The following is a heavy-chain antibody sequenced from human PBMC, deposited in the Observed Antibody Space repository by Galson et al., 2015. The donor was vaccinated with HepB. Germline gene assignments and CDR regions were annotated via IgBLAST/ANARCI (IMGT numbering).Heavy chain of an antibody. CDR3: TTDSSGFRRWDWFDP. Sequence: SLRLSCAASGFTFSNAWMSWVRQAPGKGLEWVGRIKSKTDGGTTDYAAPVKGRFTISRDDSKNTLYLQMNSLKTEDTAVYYCTTDSSGFRRWDWFDPWGQGTLVTVSS. V-gene: IGHV3-15*01. CDR1: GFTFSNAW. J-gene: IGHJ5*02. CDR2: IKSKTDGGTT. D-gene: IGHD6-19*01.